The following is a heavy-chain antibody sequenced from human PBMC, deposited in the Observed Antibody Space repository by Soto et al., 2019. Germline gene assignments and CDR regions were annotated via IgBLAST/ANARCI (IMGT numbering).Heavy chain of an antibody. CDR3: AHRQREGDYYVGFDP. CDR1: GFSLSTSGVG. Sequence: QITLKESGPTLVKPTQTLTLTCTFSGFSLSTSGVGVGWIRQPPGKALEWLALIYWDDDKRYSPSLKSRLTITKDTSKNHVVLTMPNMDPVDTATYYCAHRQREGDYYVGFDPWGQGTLVTVSS. V-gene: IGHV2-5*02. D-gene: IGHD3-10*02. CDR2: IYWDDDK. J-gene: IGHJ5*02.